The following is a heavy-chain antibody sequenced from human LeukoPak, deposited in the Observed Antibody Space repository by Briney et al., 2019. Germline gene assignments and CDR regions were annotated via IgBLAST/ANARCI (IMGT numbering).Heavy chain of an antibody. V-gene: IGHV4-59*01. Sequence: SETLSLTCTVSGGSISSYYWSWIRQPPGKGLEWIGYIYYSGSTNYNPSLKSRVTISVDTFKNQFSLKLSSVTAADTAVYYCARDTRYCSSTSCPVDGMDVWGQGTTVTVSS. CDR1: GGSISSYY. D-gene: IGHD2-2*01. CDR2: IYYSGST. CDR3: ARDTRYCSSTSCPVDGMDV. J-gene: IGHJ6*02.